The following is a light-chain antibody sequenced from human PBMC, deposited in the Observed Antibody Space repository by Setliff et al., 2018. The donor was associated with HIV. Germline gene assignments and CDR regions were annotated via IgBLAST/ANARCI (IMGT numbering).Light chain of an antibody. CDR1: SDNFGSYNL. V-gene: IGLV2-23*01. Sequence: QSVLTQPASVSGSPGQSITISCTGTSDNFGSYNLVSWYQRNPGKAPKLMIYEGTKRPSGVSNRFSGSKSGNTASRTISGLQAEDEADYYCCTYAGTNILYVFGTGTKVNVL. CDR3: CTYAGTNILYV. CDR2: EGT. J-gene: IGLJ1*01.